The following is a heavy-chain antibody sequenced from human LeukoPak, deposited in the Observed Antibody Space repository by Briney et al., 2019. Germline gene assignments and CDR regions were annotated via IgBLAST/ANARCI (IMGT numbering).Heavy chain of an antibody. V-gene: IGHV1-24*01. J-gene: IGHJ4*02. CDR1: GYTLTELS. CDR3: ATLGIAAAGTIDY. D-gene: IGHD6-13*01. CDR2: FDPEDGET. Sequence: VKVSCKVSGYTLTELSMHWVRQAPGKGLEWMGGFDPEDGETIYAQKFQGRVTMTGDTSTDTAYMELSSLRSEDTAMYYCATLGIAAAGTIDYWGQGTLVTVSS.